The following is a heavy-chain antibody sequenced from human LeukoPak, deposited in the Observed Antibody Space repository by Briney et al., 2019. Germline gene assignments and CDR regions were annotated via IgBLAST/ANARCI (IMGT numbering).Heavy chain of an antibody. V-gene: IGHV3-74*01. D-gene: IGHD3-22*01. CDR3: ARDSDSSGFLATYFQH. CDR2: INSDGSST. CDR1: GFTFSSYA. J-gene: IGHJ1*01. Sequence: GGSLRLSCAASGFTFSSYAMHWVRQAPGKGLVWVSRINSDGSSTSYADSVKGRFTISRDNAKNTLYLQMNSLRAEDTAVYYCARDSDSSGFLATYFQHWGQGTLVTVSS.